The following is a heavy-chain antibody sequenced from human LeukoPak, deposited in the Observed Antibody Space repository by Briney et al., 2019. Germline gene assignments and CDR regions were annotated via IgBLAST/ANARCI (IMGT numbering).Heavy chain of an antibody. D-gene: IGHD3-16*01. J-gene: IGHJ5*02. Sequence: SVKVSCKASGGTFSSYAISWVRQAPGQGLEWMGGIIPIFGTANYAQKFQGRVTITADKSTSTAYMELSSLRSEDTAVYYCARVCIGTYYDYGLGGFDPWGQGTLVTVSS. CDR1: GGTFSSYA. CDR2: IIPIFGTA. V-gene: IGHV1-69*06. CDR3: ARVCIGTYYDYGLGGFDP.